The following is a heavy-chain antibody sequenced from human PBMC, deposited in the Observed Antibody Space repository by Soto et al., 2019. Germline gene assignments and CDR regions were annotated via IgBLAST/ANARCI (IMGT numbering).Heavy chain of an antibody. CDR2: MNTNSGNT. CDR3: ARGRRSGGFMAKIGVY. CDR1: GYTFTSYD. J-gene: IGHJ4*02. V-gene: IGHV1-8*01. D-gene: IGHD3-10*01. Sequence: QVQLVQSGAEVKKPGASVKVSCKASGYTFTSYDINWVRQATGQGPEWMGWMNTNSGNTGYARKFQGRDTMTRNTSISTAYMELSSLRSEDTAVYYCARGRRSGGFMAKIGVYWGQGTLVTVSS.